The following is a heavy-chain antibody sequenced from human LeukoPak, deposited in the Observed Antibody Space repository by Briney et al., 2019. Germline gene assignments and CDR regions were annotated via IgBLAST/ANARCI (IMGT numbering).Heavy chain of an antibody. D-gene: IGHD4-17*01. Sequence: ASVKVSCKASAYTFTSYYMHWVRQAPGQGLEWMGIINPSGGSTSYAQKFQGRVTMTRDTSTSTVYMELSSLRPEDTAVYYCARDLYYGDQRFDFWGQGTLVTVSS. CDR2: INPSGGST. CDR3: ARDLYYGDQRFDF. CDR1: AYTFTSYY. V-gene: IGHV1-46*01. J-gene: IGHJ4*02.